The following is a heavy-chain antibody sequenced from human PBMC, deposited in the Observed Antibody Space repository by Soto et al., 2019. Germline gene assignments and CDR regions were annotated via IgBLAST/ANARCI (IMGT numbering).Heavy chain of an antibody. CDR2: ISAYNGNT. CDR1: GYTFTSYG. D-gene: IGHD2-2*03. CDR3: ARDGYCSSTSCYQGSYYYVMDV. Sequence: GASVKVSCKASGYTFTSYGISWVRQAPGQGLEWMGWISAYNGNTNYAQKLQGRVTMTTDTSTSTAYMELRSLRSDDTAVYYCARDGYCSSTSCYQGSYYYVMDVWGQGTTVTVSS. V-gene: IGHV1-18*04. J-gene: IGHJ6*02.